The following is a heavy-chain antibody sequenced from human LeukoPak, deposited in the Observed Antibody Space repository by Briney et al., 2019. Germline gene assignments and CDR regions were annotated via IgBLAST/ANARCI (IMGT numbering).Heavy chain of an antibody. CDR1: GFTFSSYI. CDR2: IISSSSYI. CDR3: ARVRCYGEYRPEGDAFDI. V-gene: IGHV3-21*01. J-gene: IGHJ3*02. D-gene: IGHD4-17*01. Sequence: GGSLRLSCAASGFTFSSYIRNWVRQAPGKGLEWGSSIISSSSYIYYAYSVRGRFTTSRDNAKNSMYLQMNSLRAEDMTVYYCARVRCYGEYRPEGDAFDIWGQETMVTVSS.